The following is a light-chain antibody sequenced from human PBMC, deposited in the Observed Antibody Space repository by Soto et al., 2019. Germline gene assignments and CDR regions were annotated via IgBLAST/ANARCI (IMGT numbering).Light chain of an antibody. CDR3: LQKYFYPFT. J-gene: IGKJ3*01. CDR2: AAS. CDR1: QGIIND. V-gene: IGKV1-6*01. Sequence: IQMTQSPSTLSASVGDRVTITCRASQGIINDLDWFQQKPGTAPKLLIYAASNLQSGVPARFSGSGSGTDFTLTISSLQPEDFATYYCLQKYFYPFTFGPGTKVDIK.